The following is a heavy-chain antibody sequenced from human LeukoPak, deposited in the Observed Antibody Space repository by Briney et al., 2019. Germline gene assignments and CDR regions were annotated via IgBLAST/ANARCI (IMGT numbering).Heavy chain of an antibody. CDR2: ISYDGSNK. Sequence: GGSLRLSCAASGFTFSSYAMHWVRQAPGKGLEWVAVISYDGSNKYYADSVKGRFTISRDNSKNTLYLQMNSLRAEDTAVYYCAREDYGDLEPYYYYGMDVWGQGTTVTVSS. J-gene: IGHJ6*02. V-gene: IGHV3-30-3*01. CDR3: AREDYGDLEPYYYYGMDV. CDR1: GFTFSSYA. D-gene: IGHD4-17*01.